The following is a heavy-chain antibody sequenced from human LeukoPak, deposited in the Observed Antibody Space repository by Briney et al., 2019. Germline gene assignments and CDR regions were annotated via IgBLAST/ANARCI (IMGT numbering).Heavy chain of an antibody. CDR2: IIPIFGTA. CDR1: GYTFTSYG. CDR3: ARDRDYYGSGSYHAFDI. D-gene: IGHD3-10*01. V-gene: IGHV1-69*13. Sequence: SVKVSCKASGYTFTSYGISWVRQAPGQGLEWMGGIIPIFGTANYAQKFQGRVTITADESTSTAYMELSSLRSEDTAVHYCARDRDYYGSGSYHAFDIWGKGTMVTVSS. J-gene: IGHJ3*02.